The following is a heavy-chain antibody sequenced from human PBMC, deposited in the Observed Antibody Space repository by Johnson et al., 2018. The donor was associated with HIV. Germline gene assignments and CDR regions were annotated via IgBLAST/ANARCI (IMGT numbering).Heavy chain of an antibody. Sequence: QVQLVESGGGVVQPGGSLRLSCAASGFTFSSYAMSWVRQAPGKGLEWVAFIRYDGSNKYYADSVKGRFTISRDNSKNTLYLQMNSLRAEDTAVYYCAKDTYDSDAFDIWGQGTMVTVSS. CDR3: AKDTYDSDAFDI. D-gene: IGHD3-22*01. J-gene: IGHJ3*02. CDR1: GFTFSSYA. CDR2: IRYDGSNK. V-gene: IGHV3-30*02.